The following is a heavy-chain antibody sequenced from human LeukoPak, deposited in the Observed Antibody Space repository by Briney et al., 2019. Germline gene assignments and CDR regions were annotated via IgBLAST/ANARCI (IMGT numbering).Heavy chain of an antibody. CDR3: AKDRLIVVVPAAPSEADY. J-gene: IGHJ4*02. CDR1: GFTFSSYA. D-gene: IGHD2-2*01. Sequence: GGSLRLSCAASGFTFSSYAMHWDRQAPGKGLEWVAVISYDGSNKYYADSVKGRFTISRDNSKNTLYLQMNSLRAEDTAVYYCAKDRLIVVVPAAPSEADYWGQGTLVTVSS. V-gene: IGHV3-30-3*01. CDR2: ISYDGSNK.